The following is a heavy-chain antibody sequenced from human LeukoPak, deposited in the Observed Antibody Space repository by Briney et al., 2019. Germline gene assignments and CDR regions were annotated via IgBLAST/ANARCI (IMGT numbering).Heavy chain of an antibody. CDR2: IWYDGSNK. V-gene: IGHV3-33*01. CDR1: GFTFSSYG. D-gene: IGHD2-15*01. Sequence: GVSLRLSCAASGFTFSSYGMHWVRQAPGKGLEWVAVIWYDGSNKYYADSVKGRFTISRDNAKNSLFLQMNSLRAEDTAVYYCARARTPDYWGQGTLVTVSS. J-gene: IGHJ4*02. CDR3: ARARTPDY.